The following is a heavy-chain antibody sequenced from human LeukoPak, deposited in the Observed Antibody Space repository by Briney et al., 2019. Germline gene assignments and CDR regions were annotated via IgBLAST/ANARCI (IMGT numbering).Heavy chain of an antibody. CDR3: ARDQDYYDSSGPTNWFDP. CDR1: GFTFSSYS. Sequence: PGGSLRLSCAASGFTFSSYSMNWVRQAPGKGLEWVSSISSSSSYIYYADSVKGRFTISRDNAKNSLYLQMNSPRAEDTAVYYCARDQDYYDSSGPTNWFDPWGQGTLVTVSS. D-gene: IGHD3-22*01. J-gene: IGHJ5*02. CDR2: ISSSSSYI. V-gene: IGHV3-21*01.